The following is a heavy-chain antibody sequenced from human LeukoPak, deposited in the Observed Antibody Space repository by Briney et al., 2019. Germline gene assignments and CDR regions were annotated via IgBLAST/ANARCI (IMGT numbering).Heavy chain of an antibody. D-gene: IGHD6-19*01. CDR1: GGSISSYY. J-gene: IGHJ3*02. Sequence: SETLPLTCTVSGGSISSYYWSWIRQPPGKGLEWIGYIYYSGSTNYNPPLKSRVTISVDTSKNQFSLKLSSVTAADTAVYYCARPSIVVAALGAFDIWGQGTMVTVSS. V-gene: IGHV4-59*08. CDR2: IYYSGST. CDR3: ARPSIVVAALGAFDI.